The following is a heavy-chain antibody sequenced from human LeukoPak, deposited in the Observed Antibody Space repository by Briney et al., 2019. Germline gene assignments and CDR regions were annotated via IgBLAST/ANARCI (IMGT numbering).Heavy chain of an antibody. J-gene: IGHJ6*03. CDR1: GFTFSSYW. CDR2: INSDGSST. D-gene: IGHD3-10*01. Sequence: PGGSLRLSCAASGFTFSSYWMHWVRQAPGKGLVWVSRINSDGSSTSSADSVKGRFTISRDNAKNSLYLQMNSLRAEDTAVYYCARGIAMYYYGSGSYYLYYYYMDVWGKGTTVTISS. CDR3: ARGIAMYYYGSGSYYLYYYYMDV. V-gene: IGHV3-74*01.